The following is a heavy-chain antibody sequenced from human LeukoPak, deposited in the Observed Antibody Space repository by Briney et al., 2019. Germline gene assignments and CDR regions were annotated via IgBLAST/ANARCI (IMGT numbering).Heavy chain of an antibody. Sequence: GGSLRLSCAASGFTLSRYEMNWVRQAPGKGLEWVSYISSSGSTIYYADSVKGRFTISRDNAKNSLYLQMNSLRAEDTAVYYCARDNRDYDSSGYPSHFDYWGQGTLVTVSS. D-gene: IGHD3-22*01. CDR2: ISSSGSTI. V-gene: IGHV3-48*03. CDR3: ARDNRDYDSSGYPSHFDY. CDR1: GFTLSRYE. J-gene: IGHJ4*02.